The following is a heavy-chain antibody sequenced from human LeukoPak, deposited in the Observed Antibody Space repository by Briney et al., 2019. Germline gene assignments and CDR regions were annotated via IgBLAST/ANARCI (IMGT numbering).Heavy chain of an antibody. CDR3: ARDWTAAAKAGPL. D-gene: IGHD6-13*01. Sequence: PGGSLRLSCAASGFIFDDYAMHWVRRAPGKGLECVSGISWNSGSIGYADSVKGRFTISRDNAKNSLYLQMNSLRAEDTALYYCARDWTAAAKAGPLWGQGTLVTVSS. V-gene: IGHV3-9*01. CDR2: ISWNSGSI. CDR1: GFIFDDYA. J-gene: IGHJ4*02.